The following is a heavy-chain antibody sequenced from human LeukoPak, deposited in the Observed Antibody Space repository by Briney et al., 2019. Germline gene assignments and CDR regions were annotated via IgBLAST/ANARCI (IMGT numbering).Heavy chain of an antibody. Sequence: PSETLSLTCTVSGGSISSSSYYWGWIRQPPGKGLEWIGEINHSGSTNYNPSLKSRVTISVDTSKNQFSLKLSSVTAADTAVYYCASGEWSGYWGQGTLVTVSS. CDR1: GGSISSSSYY. D-gene: IGHD3-3*01. CDR3: ASGEWSGY. J-gene: IGHJ4*02. CDR2: INHSGST. V-gene: IGHV4-39*07.